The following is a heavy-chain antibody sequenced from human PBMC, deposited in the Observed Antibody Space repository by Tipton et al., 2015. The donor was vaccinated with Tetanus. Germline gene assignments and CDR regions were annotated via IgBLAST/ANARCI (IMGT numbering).Heavy chain of an antibody. J-gene: IGHJ5*02. V-gene: IGHV3-7*01. Sequence: SLRLSCAASGFSFSSYAMTWVRQVPGKGLEWVANINQDGSAEFYVDSVKGRFTISRDNSKNSLSLQMNSLRADDTAVYYCARVSDGGYSPWGQGTLVTVSS. CDR2: INQDGSAE. CDR3: ARVSDGGYSP. CDR1: GFSFSSYA. D-gene: IGHD1-26*01.